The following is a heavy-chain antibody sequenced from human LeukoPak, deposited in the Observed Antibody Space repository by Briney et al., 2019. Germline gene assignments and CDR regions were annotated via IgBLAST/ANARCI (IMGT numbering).Heavy chain of an antibody. J-gene: IGHJ4*02. CDR1: GFTVSSND. CDR3: AKEAAGADFDY. D-gene: IGHD6-13*01. V-gene: IGHV3-66*01. CDR2: IYGGGGT. Sequence: GGSLRLSCAASGFTVSSNDMSWVRQAPGKGLEWVSVIYGGGGTYYAASVKGRFTISRDNSKNTLYLQMNSLRAEDTAVYYCAKEAAGADFDYWGQGTLVTVSP.